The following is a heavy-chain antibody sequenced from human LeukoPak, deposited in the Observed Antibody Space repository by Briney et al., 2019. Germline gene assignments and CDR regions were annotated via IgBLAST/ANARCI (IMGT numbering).Heavy chain of an antibody. CDR2: ISGSGGST. V-gene: IGHV3-23*01. CDR1: GFTFSSYA. CDR3: AKDPGIAVAGLFDY. J-gene: IGHJ4*02. Sequence: GASLRLSCAASGFTFSSYAMSWVRQAPGKGLEGVSAISGSGGSTYYADSVKGRFTISRDNSKNTLYLQMNSLRAEDTAVYYCAKDPGIAVAGLFDYWGQGTLVTVSS. D-gene: IGHD6-19*01.